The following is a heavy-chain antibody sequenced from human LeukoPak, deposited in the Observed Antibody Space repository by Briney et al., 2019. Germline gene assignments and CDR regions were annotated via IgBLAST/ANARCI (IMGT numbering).Heavy chain of an antibody. CDR3: AKAQHGYTNSPFDY. D-gene: IGHD6-6*01. V-gene: IGHV3-23*01. J-gene: IGHJ4*02. CDR2: ISGSATEP. Sequence: GGSLRLSCAASGFRFNNYAMSWVRQAPGKGLEWVSSISGSATEPHYADSVGGRFTISRDNSRNTLYLLMNSLRAEDTAVYYCAKAQHGYTNSPFDYWGQGTVVTVSS. CDR1: GFRFNNYA.